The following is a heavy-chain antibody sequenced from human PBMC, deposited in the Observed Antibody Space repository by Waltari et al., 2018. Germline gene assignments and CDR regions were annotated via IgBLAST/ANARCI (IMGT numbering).Heavy chain of an antibody. D-gene: IGHD3-10*01. V-gene: IGHV4-38-2*02. CDR2: IYHSGST. J-gene: IGHJ4*02. CDR3: ASGRLLSSLDS. CDR1: GYSISSGYY. Sequence: QVQLQESGPGLVKPSETLSLTCTVSGYSISSGYYWGWIRQPPGKGLEWIGSIYHSGSTYYNPSLKSRVTISVDTSTNQFSLKLSSVTAADTAVYYCASGRLLSSLDSWGQGTLVTVSS.